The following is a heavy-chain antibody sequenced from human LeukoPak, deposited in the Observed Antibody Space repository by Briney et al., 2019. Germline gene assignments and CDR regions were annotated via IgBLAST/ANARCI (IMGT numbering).Heavy chain of an antibody. CDR1: GYTFTGHY. Sequence: GASVKVSCKASGYTFTGHYMHWVRQAPGQGLEWMGWINPNSGGTNYAQKFQGRVTMTRDTSISTAYMELSRLRSDDTAVYYCARARITIFGVGNWFDPWGQGTLVTVSS. J-gene: IGHJ5*02. CDR3: ARARITIFGVGNWFDP. CDR2: INPNSGGT. D-gene: IGHD3-3*01. V-gene: IGHV1-2*02.